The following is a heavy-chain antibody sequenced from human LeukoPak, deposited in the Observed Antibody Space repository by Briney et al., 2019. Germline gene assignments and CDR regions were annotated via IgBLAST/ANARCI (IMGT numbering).Heavy chain of an antibody. D-gene: IGHD5-12*01. V-gene: IGHV4-59*01. CDR3: ARVDQSGYDTRGWFDP. CDR2: IYYSGRT. CDR1: GGSISTYY. Sequence: PSETLSLTCTVSGGSISTYYWSWIRQPPGKGLEWMGYIYYSGRTNYNPPRKSRVTISVDMSKNQFSLKLSSVTAADTAVYYCARVDQSGYDTRGWFDPWGQGTLVTVSS. J-gene: IGHJ5*02.